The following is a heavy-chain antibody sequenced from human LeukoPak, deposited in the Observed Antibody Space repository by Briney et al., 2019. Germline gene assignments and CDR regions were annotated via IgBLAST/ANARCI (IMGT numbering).Heavy chain of an antibody. J-gene: IGHJ6*03. CDR3: ARGTIFGVVIRPTYYYYYMDV. Sequence: SETLSLTCTVSGGSISSYYWSWIRQPPGKGLEWIGRIYTSGSTNYNPSLKSRVTISVDTSKNQFSLKLSSVTAADTAVYYCARGTIFGVVIRPTYYYYYMDVWGKGTTVTVSS. D-gene: IGHD3-3*01. CDR1: GGSISSYY. V-gene: IGHV4-4*07. CDR2: IYTSGST.